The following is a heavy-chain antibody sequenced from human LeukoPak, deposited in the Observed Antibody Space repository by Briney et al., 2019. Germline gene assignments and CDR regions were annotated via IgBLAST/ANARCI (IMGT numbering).Heavy chain of an antibody. Sequence: GGPLRLSCAASRFTFSSSWMHWVRQAPGKGLGWVSRINSDGSSTNYADSVKGRFTISRDNAQNTLYLQMNSLTAEDTAVYYCAREGRGGYYGFDYWGQGTLVTVSS. J-gene: IGHJ4*02. V-gene: IGHV3-74*01. CDR3: AREGRGGYYGFDY. CDR1: RFTFSSSW. CDR2: INSDGSST. D-gene: IGHD3-3*01.